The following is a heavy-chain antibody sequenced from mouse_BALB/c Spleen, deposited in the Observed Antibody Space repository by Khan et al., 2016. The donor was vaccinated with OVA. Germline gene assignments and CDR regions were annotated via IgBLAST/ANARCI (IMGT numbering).Heavy chain of an antibody. CDR3: ARGGRTAAFAY. CDR2: ISDLAYTF. CDR1: GFTFSDYG. Sequence: EVELVESGGGLVQPGGSRKLSCAASGFTFSDYGMAWVRQAPGKGPEWVAFISDLAYTFYYADTVTGRFTLSRENAKNTLYLEMSSLRSGDTAMYYCARGGRTAAFAYWGQGTLVTVSA. V-gene: IGHV5-15*02. D-gene: IGHD1-2*01. J-gene: IGHJ3*01.